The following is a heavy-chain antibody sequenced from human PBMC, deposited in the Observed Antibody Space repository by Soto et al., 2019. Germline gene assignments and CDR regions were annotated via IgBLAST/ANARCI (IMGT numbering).Heavy chain of an antibody. D-gene: IGHD3-16*01. CDR2: IYWDGDK. J-gene: IGHJ3*02. CDR3: AHREGDDYVWGSYKDAFDM. Sequence: QITLKESGPTLVKPTQTLTLTCTFSGFSLNTTAVGVGWIRQPPGKALEWLALIYWDGDKRYSPSLKSRLAITKDTCKNQVVLKMTNMDPVDTATYYCAHREGDDYVWGSYKDAFDMWGRGTMVTVSS. V-gene: IGHV2-5*02. CDR1: GFSLNTTAVG.